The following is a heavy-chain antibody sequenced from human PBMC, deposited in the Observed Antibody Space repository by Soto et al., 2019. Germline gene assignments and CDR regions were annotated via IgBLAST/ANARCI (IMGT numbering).Heavy chain of an antibody. D-gene: IGHD6-13*01. CDR2: IYYSGST. V-gene: IGHV4-59*01. Sequence: SETLSLTCTVSGGSISSYYWSWIRQPPGKGLEWIGYIYYSGSTNYNPSLKSRVTISVDTSKNKFSLKLSSGTAEDTAVYYCARVGIAADFDYWGQGTMVIVSS. J-gene: IGHJ4*02. CDR1: GGSISSYY. CDR3: ARVGIAADFDY.